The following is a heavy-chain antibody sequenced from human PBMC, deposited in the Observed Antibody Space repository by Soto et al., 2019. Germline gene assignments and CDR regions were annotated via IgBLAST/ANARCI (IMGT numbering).Heavy chain of an antibody. CDR2: IRSKANSYAT. Sequence: PGGSLRLSCATSGFTFSGSAMHWVRQASGKGLEWVGRIRSKANSYATAYAASVKGRFTISRDDSKNTAYLQMNSLRAEDTAVYYCARGYDFWSGYYYPYGMDVWGQGTRVTVSS. V-gene: IGHV3-73*01. CDR3: ARGYDFWSGYYYPYGMDV. CDR1: GFTFSGSA. J-gene: IGHJ6*02. D-gene: IGHD3-3*01.